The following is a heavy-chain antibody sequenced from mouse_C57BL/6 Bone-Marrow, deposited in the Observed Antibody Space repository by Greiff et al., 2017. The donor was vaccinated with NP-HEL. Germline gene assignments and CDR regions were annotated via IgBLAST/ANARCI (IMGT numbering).Heavy chain of an antibody. V-gene: IGHV1-64*01. Sequence: QVQLQQPGAELVKPGVSVKLSCKASGYTFTSYWMHWVKQRPGQGLEWIGMIHPNSGSTHYNEKFKSKATLTVDKSSSTAYMQLSSLTSEDSAVYYCARVGIYYGNGAWFAYWCQGTLVTVSA. D-gene: IGHD2-1*01. J-gene: IGHJ3*01. CDR1: GYTFTSYW. CDR2: IHPNSGST. CDR3: ARVGIYYGNGAWFAY.